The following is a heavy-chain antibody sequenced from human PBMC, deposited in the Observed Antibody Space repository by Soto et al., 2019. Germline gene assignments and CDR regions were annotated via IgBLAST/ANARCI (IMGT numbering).Heavy chain of an antibody. D-gene: IGHD4-17*01. CDR3: ARVHGDSFYYYYYYMDV. Sequence: PGGSLRLSCAASGFTVSSNYMSWVRQAPGKGLEWVSVIYSGGSTYYADSVKGRFTISRDNSKNTLYLQMNSLRAEDTAVYYCARVHGDSFYYYYYYMDVWGKGTTVTVSS. CDR1: GFTVSSNY. CDR2: IYSGGST. J-gene: IGHJ6*03. V-gene: IGHV3-66*01.